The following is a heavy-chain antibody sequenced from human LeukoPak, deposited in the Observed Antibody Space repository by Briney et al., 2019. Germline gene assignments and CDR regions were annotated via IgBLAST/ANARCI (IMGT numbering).Heavy chain of an antibody. J-gene: IGHJ4*02. D-gene: IGHD5-12*01. Sequence: SETLSLTCTFSGGSISSYSWSWMRQPAGKGLEWIGRIYPRESPNYNPSLKSRVIMSVDKSKNQFSLKLMSVTAADTAVYYCAREWHHVFDYWGQGNLVTVSS. CDR2: IYPRESP. V-gene: IGHV4-4*07. CDR1: GGSISSYS. CDR3: AREWHHVFDY.